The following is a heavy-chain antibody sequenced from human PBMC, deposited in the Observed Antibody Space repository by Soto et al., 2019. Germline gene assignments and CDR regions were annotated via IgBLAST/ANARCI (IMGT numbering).Heavy chain of an antibody. CDR2: INARDDNT. V-gene: IGHV3-23*01. J-gene: IGHJ4*02. CDR1: GFTFSSYA. CDR3: AKDRYGQMADYLDY. D-gene: IGHD6-19*01. Sequence: EVQLLESGGGLVQPGGSLRLSCAASGFTFSSYAMTWVRQAPGKGLEWVSAINARDDNTYYADSVKGRFTISRDNSKTTLYLQMSSLTAEDTAVYYCAKDRYGQMADYLDYWGQGTLVTVSS.